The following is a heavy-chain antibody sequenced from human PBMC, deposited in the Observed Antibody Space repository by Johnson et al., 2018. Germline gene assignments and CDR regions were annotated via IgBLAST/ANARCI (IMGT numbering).Heavy chain of an antibody. V-gene: IGHV3-33*01. J-gene: IGHJ6*02. CDR3: ARNQVDDSTYYYGIGV. CDR2: IWYDGTSK. Sequence: QVQLVESGGGVVQPGTSLRLSCAASGFTFSSYAMHWVRQAPGKGLAWVAVIWYDGTSKYYADSVKGRFTISRDNSKNTLYLQMNSLGAEDTAVYYCARNQVDDSTYYYGIGVWGQGTTVTVSS. D-gene: IGHD1-14*01. CDR1: GFTFSSYA.